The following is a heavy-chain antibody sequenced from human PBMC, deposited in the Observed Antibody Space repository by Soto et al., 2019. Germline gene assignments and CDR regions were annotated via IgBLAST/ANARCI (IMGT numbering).Heavy chain of an antibody. CDR1: GGTFGSYA. CDR2: IIPIVTTP. D-gene: IGHD3-3*01. J-gene: IGHJ6*02. Sequence: QVRLVQSGAEVKKPGSSVKVSCEPLGGTFGSYAVTGVRRAPGQGLEWMGGIIPIVTTPNYAQKFQGRLTISADKSTSTSYMELSSLRSEDTGVYYCASVGYNFWSRYHYYGMDVWGQGTTVIVSS. V-gene: IGHV1-69*06. CDR3: ASVGYNFWSRYHYYGMDV.